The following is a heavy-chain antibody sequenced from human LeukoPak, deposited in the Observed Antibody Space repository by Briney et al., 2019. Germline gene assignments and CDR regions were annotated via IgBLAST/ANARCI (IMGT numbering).Heavy chain of an antibody. CDR2: IIPILGIA. J-gene: IGHJ4*02. CDR3: ARDQDYGDYVFGY. CDR1: GGTFSSYA. D-gene: IGHD4-17*01. Sequence: SVKVSCKASGGTFSSYAISWVRQAPGQGLEWMGRIIPILGIANYAQKFRGRVTITADKSTSTAYMELSSLRSEDTAVYYCARDQDYGDYVFGYWGQGTLVTVSS. V-gene: IGHV1-69*04.